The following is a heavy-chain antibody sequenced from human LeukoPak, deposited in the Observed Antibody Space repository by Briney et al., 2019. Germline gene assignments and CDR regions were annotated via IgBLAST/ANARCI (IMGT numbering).Heavy chain of an antibody. J-gene: IGHJ4*02. CDR1: GGSISSYY. Sequence: PSETLSLTCTVSGGSISSYYWSWIRQPPGKGLEWIGYIYYSGSTNYNPSLKSRVTISVDTSKNQFSLKLSSVTAADTAVYYCARQENGSGSYLSYFDYWGQGTLVTVSS. V-gene: IGHV4-59*08. CDR3: ARQENGSGSYLSYFDY. D-gene: IGHD3-10*01. CDR2: IYYSGST.